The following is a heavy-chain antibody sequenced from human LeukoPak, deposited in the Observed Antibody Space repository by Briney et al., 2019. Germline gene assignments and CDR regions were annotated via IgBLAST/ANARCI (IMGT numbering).Heavy chain of an antibody. CDR2: INHSGST. D-gene: IGHD3-22*01. CDR3: ARSFPYYYDSWFDP. J-gene: IGHJ5*02. Sequence: SETLSLTCAVYGGSFSGYYWSWIRQPPGKGLEWIGEINHSGSTNYNPSLKSRVTISVDTSKNQFSLKLSSVTAADTAVYYCARSFPYYYDSWFDPWGQGTLVTVSS. CDR1: GGSFSGYY. V-gene: IGHV4-34*01.